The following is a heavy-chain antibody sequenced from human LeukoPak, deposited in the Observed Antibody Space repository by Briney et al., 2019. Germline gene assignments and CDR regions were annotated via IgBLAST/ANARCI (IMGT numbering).Heavy chain of an antibody. CDR1: GGSFSGYY. D-gene: IGHD1-20*01. Sequence: SETLSLTCAVYGGSFSGYYWSWIRQPPGKGLEWIGEINHSGSTNYNPSLKSRVTISVDTSKNQFSLKLSSVTAADTAVYYCARGITHPYYFDYWGQGTLVTVPX. CDR3: ARGITHPYYFDY. V-gene: IGHV4-34*01. J-gene: IGHJ4*02. CDR2: INHSGST.